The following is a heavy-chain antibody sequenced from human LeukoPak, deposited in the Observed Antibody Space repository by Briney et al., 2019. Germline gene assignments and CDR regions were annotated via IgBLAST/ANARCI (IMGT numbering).Heavy chain of an antibody. CDR3: ARYCSGGSCSLGRSYYYYGMDV. J-gene: IGHJ6*02. V-gene: IGHV3-7*01. D-gene: IGHD2-15*01. CDR1: GFTFSSYW. Sequence: GGSLRLSRAASGFTFSSYWMSWVRQAPGKGLEWVANIKQDGSEKYYVDSVKGRFTISRDNAKNSLYLQMNSLRAEDTAVYYCARYCSGGSCSLGRSYYYYGMDVWGQGTTVTVSS. CDR2: IKQDGSEK.